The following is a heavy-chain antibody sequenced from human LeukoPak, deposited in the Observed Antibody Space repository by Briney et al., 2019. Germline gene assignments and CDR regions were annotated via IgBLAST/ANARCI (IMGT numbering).Heavy chain of an antibody. CDR3: ARDICPLRGGSCYSFFDY. J-gene: IGHJ4*02. Sequence: SETLSLTCTVSGYSISSGYYWGWIRQPPGKGLEWIGSIYHSGSTYYNPSLKSRVTISVDTSKNQFSLKLSSVTAADTAVYYCARDICPLRGGSCYSFFDYWGQGTLVTVSS. CDR2: IYHSGST. V-gene: IGHV4-38-2*02. CDR1: GYSISSGYY. D-gene: IGHD2-15*01.